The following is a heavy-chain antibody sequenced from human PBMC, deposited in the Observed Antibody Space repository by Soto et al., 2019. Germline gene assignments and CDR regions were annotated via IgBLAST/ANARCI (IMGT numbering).Heavy chain of an antibody. D-gene: IGHD6-19*01. CDR2: VYHTGNA. CDR1: GDSISSNVW. Sequence: SETLSLTCAVSGDSISSNVWWSWVRQPPGKGLEWIGEVYHTGNANFNPSLESRVTMSVDTSKNQFSLKLNSVTAADTAMYYCARDAAVPGETDRFDYWGQGTLVTVSS. J-gene: IGHJ4*02. V-gene: IGHV4-4*02. CDR3: ARDAAVPGETDRFDY.